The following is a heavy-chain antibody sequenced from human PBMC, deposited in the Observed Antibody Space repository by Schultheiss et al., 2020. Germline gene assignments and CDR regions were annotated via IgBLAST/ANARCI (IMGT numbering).Heavy chain of an antibody. J-gene: IGHJ4*02. CDR1: GFTFSNAW. D-gene: IGHD5-18*01. CDR2: ISYDGSNK. V-gene: IGHV3-30*03. CDR3: ARDHYFYSYGGIFDY. Sequence: GGSLRLSCAASGFTFSNAWMSWVRQAPGKGLEWVAVISYDGSNKYYADSVKGRFTISRDNSKNTLYLQMNSLRAEDTAVYYCARDHYFYSYGGIFDYWGQGTLVNVYS.